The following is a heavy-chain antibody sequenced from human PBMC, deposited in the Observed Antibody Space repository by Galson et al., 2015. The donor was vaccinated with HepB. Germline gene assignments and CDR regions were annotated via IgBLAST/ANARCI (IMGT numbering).Heavy chain of an antibody. CDR1: KFTFSRHW. J-gene: IGHJ4*02. CDR2: IKPEGSEQ. D-gene: IGHD6-19*01. V-gene: IGHV3-7*03. CDR3: AKDREGGWSFDC. Sequence: SLRLSCAASKFTFSRHWMHWVRQAPGKGLEWVASIKPEGSEQVYVDSVKGRFTISRDNAKNSLYLQMNSLRVEDTAVYYCAKDREGGWSFDCWGQGTLVTVSS.